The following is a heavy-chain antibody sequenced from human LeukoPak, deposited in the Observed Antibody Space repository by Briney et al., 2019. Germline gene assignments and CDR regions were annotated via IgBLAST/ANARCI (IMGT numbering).Heavy chain of an antibody. J-gene: IGHJ4*02. Sequence: PGGSLRLSCAASGFTFTYYTLHWVRQAPGKGLEWVALISNDGSNNYYADSVKGRFTISRDNSKNTLFLQMTSLRAEDTAVYYCARDQRGQTGSTMTAVVITGFDYWGQGTLVTVSS. CDR2: ISNDGSNN. CDR3: ARDQRGQTGSTMTAVVITGFDY. V-gene: IGHV3-30-3*01. CDR1: GFTFTYYT. D-gene: IGHD3-22*01.